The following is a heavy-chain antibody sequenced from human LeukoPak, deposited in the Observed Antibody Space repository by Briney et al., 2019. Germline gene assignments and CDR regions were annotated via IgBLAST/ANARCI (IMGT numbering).Heavy chain of an antibody. CDR3: ARSIGYRDS. CDR2: VSTDGSFT. J-gene: IGHJ4*02. Sequence: GGSLRLSCAASGFTFTDSWMHRVRQTTGKGLDWVSHVSTDGSFTAYADSVKGRFTISRDNAKNTVYLQMNSLRAEDTAVYYCARSIGYRDSWGQGTLVTVSS. CDR1: GFTFTDSW. D-gene: IGHD5-18*01. V-gene: IGHV3-74*01.